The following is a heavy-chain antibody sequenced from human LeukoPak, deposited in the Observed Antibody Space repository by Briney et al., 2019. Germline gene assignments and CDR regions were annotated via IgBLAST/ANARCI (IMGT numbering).Heavy chain of an antibody. Sequence: GGSLRLSCAASGFTFSSYGMHWVRQAPGKGLEWVAVISYDGSNKYYADSVKGRFTVSRDDSKNTLYLQMNSLRAEDTAVYYCAKDWEVFDYWGQGTLVTVSS. D-gene: IGHD1-26*01. CDR1: GFTFSSYG. CDR3: AKDWEVFDY. J-gene: IGHJ4*02. V-gene: IGHV3-30*18. CDR2: ISYDGSNK.